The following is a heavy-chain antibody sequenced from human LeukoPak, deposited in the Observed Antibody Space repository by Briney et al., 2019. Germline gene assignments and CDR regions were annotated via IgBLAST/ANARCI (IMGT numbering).Heavy chain of an antibody. V-gene: IGHV3-30*18. CDR2: ISYDGSNK. J-gene: IGHJ6*02. CDR3: AKPRDYGDYGYYRMDV. CDR1: GFTFSSYG. D-gene: IGHD4-17*01. Sequence: GGSLRLSCAASGFTFSSYGMHWVRQAPGKGLEWVAVISYDGSNKYYADSVKGRFTISRDNSKNTLYLQMNSLRAEDTAVYYCAKPRDYGDYGYYRMDVWGQGTTVTVSS.